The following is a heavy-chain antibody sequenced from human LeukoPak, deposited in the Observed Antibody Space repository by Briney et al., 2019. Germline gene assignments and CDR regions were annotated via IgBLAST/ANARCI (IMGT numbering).Heavy chain of an antibody. J-gene: IGHJ6*02. CDR3: ARPCIAVAGEGWQAYGMDV. CDR1: GFTFSSYA. Sequence: PGGSPRLSCAASGFTFSSYAMHWVRQAPGKGLEWVAVISYDGSNKYYADSVKGRFTISRDNSKNTLYLQMNSLRAEDTVVYYCARPCIAVAGEGWQAYGMDVWGQGTTVTVSS. V-gene: IGHV3-30-3*01. D-gene: IGHD6-19*01. CDR2: ISYDGSNK.